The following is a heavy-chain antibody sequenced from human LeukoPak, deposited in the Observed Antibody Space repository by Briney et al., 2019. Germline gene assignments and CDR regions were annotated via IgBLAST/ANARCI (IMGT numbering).Heavy chain of an antibody. D-gene: IGHD6-13*01. J-gene: IGHJ4*02. V-gene: IGHV3-23*01. CDR3: AIDRFRTAAGRGVGGLFDY. CDR1: GFTFSSYA. CDR2: ISGSGGST. Sequence: PGGSLRLSCAASGFTFSSYAMSWVCQAPGRGLEWVSAISGSGGSTYYADSVQGRFTIPRDNSKNTLYLQMNSLRAEDTAVYYCAIDRFRTAAGRGVGGLFDYRGQGTLVTVSS.